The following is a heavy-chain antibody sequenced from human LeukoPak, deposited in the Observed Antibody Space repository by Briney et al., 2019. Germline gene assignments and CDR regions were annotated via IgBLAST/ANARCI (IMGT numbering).Heavy chain of an antibody. J-gene: IGHJ4*02. V-gene: IGHV3-30*18. Sequence: GGSLRLSCAASGFTFSSYGMHWVRQAPGKGLEWVAVISYDGSNKYYADSVKGRFTISRDNSKNTLYLQMHSLRAEDTAVYYCANSQVGGTHSFDCWGQGTLVTVSS. CDR1: GFTFSSYG. CDR2: ISYDGSNK. D-gene: IGHD1-26*01. CDR3: ANSQVGGTHSFDC.